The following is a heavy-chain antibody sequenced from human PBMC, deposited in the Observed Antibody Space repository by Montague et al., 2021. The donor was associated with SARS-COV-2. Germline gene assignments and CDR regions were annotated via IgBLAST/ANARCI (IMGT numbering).Heavy chain of an antibody. V-gene: IGHV4-39*01. CDR1: GGSISSTRYY. CDR2: IYYSGAI. CDR3: ARVVRKQNYYFDY. Sequence: SETLSLTCTVSGGSISSTRYYWGWIRPPPGKGLVWTVFIYYSGAITYTPSLSSRVTISVDTSKNQFSLKLRSVTAADTAVYVCARVVRKQNYYFDYWGQGALVTVSS. J-gene: IGHJ4*02. D-gene: IGHD1-14*01.